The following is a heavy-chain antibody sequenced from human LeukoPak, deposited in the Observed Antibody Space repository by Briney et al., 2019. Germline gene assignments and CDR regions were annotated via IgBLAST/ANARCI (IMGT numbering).Heavy chain of an antibody. V-gene: IGHV4-4*07. CDR3: ARESVEMATIGAFDI. D-gene: IGHD5-24*01. CDR2: IYTSGST. CDR1: GGSISSYY. Sequence: SETLSLTCTVSGGSISSYYWSWIRQPAGKGLEWIGRIYTSGSTNYNPSLKSRVTMSVDTSKNQFSLKLSSVTAADTAVYYCARESVEMATIGAFDIWGQGTMVTVSS. J-gene: IGHJ3*02.